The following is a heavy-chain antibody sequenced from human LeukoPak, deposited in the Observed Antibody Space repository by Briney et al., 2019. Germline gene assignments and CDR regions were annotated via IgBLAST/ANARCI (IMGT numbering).Heavy chain of an antibody. CDR3: ARAVSSSSYYYYYMDV. V-gene: IGHV3-7*01. Sequence: GGSLRLSCAASGFTFSSYWMSWVRQAPGKGLEWVANIKQDGSEEYYVDSVKGRFTISRDNAKNSLYLQMNSLRAEDTAVYYCARAVSSSSYYYYYMDVWGKGTTVTVSS. CDR2: IKQDGSEE. D-gene: IGHD6-6*01. CDR1: GFTFSSYW. J-gene: IGHJ6*03.